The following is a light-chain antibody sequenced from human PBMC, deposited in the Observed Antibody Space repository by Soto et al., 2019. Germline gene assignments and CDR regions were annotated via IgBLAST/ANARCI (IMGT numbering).Light chain of an antibody. V-gene: IGKV1-8*01. CDR2: RAS. CDR1: QGISNY. J-gene: IGKJ2*01. CDR3: LQDYDFPYT. Sequence: AIRMTQSPSSFSASTGDRVTITCRATQGISNYLAWYQQKPGKAPKLLIYRASVLESGVPSRFIGGGSGTNFSLTISYLQSEDVATYFCLQDYDFPYTFGQGTKLEI.